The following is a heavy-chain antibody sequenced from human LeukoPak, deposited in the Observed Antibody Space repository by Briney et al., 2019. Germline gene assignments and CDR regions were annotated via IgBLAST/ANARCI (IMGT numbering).Heavy chain of an antibody. Sequence: GGSLRLSCAVSGFPLSSYAMSWVRQAPGKGLEWVSATSSSDAGTYYADSVRGRFTISRDNSKNTLYLQMNSLRDEDTAVHYCAKDFWWFGELSGPFDYWGQGTLVTVSS. D-gene: IGHD3-10*01. CDR3: AKDFWWFGELSGPFDY. CDR2: TSSSDAGT. V-gene: IGHV3-23*01. J-gene: IGHJ4*02. CDR1: GFPLSSYA.